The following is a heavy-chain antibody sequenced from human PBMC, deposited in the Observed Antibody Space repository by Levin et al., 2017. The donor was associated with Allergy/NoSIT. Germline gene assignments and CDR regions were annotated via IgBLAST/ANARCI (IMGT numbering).Heavy chain of an antibody. CDR3: ARMPTYYYDSRALFWFDP. D-gene: IGHD3-22*01. J-gene: IGHJ5*02. CDR2: IYYSGST. Sequence: GSLRLSCTVSGGSISSYYWNWIRQPPGKGLEWIGYIYYSGSTNYNPSLKSRVTISVDTSKNQFSLKLSSVTAADTAVYYCARMPTYYYDSRALFWFDPWGQGTLVTVSS. CDR1: GGSISSYY. V-gene: IGHV4-59*01.